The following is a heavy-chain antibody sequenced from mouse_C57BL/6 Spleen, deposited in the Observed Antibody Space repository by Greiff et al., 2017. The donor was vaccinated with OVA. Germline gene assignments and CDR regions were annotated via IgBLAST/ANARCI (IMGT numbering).Heavy chain of an antibody. CDR3: ARPLFITSLMDY. CDR2: IYPGDGDT. J-gene: IGHJ4*01. CDR1: GYAFSSYW. Sequence: QVQLQQSGAELVKPGASVKISCKASGYAFSSYWMNWVKQRPGKGLEWIGQIYPGDGDTNYNGKFKGKATLTADKSSSTAYMQLSSLTSEDSAVYFCARPLFITSLMDYWGQGTSVTVSS. V-gene: IGHV1-80*01. D-gene: IGHD1-1*01.